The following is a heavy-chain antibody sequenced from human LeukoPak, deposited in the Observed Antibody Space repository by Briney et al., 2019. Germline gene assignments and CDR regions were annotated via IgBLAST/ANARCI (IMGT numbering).Heavy chain of an antibody. J-gene: IGHJ6*03. D-gene: IGHD3-16*01. CDR2: ISSSGSTI. Sequence: GGSLRLSCAASGFTFSDYYMSWIRQAPGKGREWVSYISSSGSTIYYADSVKGRFTISRDNAKNSLYLQMNSLRAEDTAVYYCARDRLVPPYYYYMDVWGKGTTVTISS. V-gene: IGHV3-11*01. CDR3: ARDRLVPPYYYYMDV. CDR1: GFTFSDYY.